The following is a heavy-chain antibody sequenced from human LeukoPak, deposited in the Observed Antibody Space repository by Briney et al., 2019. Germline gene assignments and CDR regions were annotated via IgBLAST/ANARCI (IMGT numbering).Heavy chain of an antibody. J-gene: IGHJ6*03. CDR2: ISSISSTI. CDR3: ARGRELLWFGELYYYYMDV. Sequence: PGGALRLSCAASGVTFSSYSMNWVRQAPGKGLEWVSYISSISSTIYYADSVKGRFNISRDNAKNSLYLQMNSLRAEDTAVYYCARGRELLWFGELYYYYMDVWGKGTTVTVSS. D-gene: IGHD3-10*01. V-gene: IGHV3-48*01. CDR1: GVTFSSYS.